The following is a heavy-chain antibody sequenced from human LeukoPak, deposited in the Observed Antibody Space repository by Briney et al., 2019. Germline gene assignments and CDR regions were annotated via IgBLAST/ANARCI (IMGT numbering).Heavy chain of an antibody. CDR3: AKGSSTSIHYYFDY. J-gene: IGHJ4*02. CDR2: ISYDGGNK. D-gene: IGHD2-2*01. V-gene: IGHV3-30*18. CDR1: GFTFSSYG. Sequence: GGSLRLSCAASGFTFSSYGMHWVRQAPGKGLEWVAVISYDGGNKYYADSVKGRFTISRDNSKNTLYLQMNSLRAEDMALYYCAKGSSTSIHYYFDYWGQGTLVTVSS.